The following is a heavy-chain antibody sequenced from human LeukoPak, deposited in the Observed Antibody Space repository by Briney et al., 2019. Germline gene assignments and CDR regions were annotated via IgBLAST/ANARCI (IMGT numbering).Heavy chain of an antibody. D-gene: IGHD2-2*01. J-gene: IGHJ6*03. CDR1: GFTFSSYS. Sequence: PGGSLRLSCAASGFTFSSYSMNWVRQAPGKGLEWVSSISSSSSYIYYADSVKGRFTISRDNAKNSLYLQVNSLRAEDTAVYYCVRVGCSSTSCPYYYYYMDVWGKGTTVTISS. CDR2: ISSSSSYI. V-gene: IGHV3-21*01. CDR3: VRVGCSSTSCPYYYYYMDV.